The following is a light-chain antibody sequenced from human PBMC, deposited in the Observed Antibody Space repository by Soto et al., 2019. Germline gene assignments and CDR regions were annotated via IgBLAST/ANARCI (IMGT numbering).Light chain of an antibody. J-gene: IGLJ1*01. V-gene: IGLV2-8*01. Sequence: QSVLSQPPSASGSPGRSVTISCTGASSGVGGYNFVSWYQQHPGKAPKLLIYEVTKRPSGVPDRFSGSKSGNTASLTVSGLQAEDEADYFCSSYAGSNNLVFGSGTKVTVL. CDR2: EVT. CDR1: SSGVGGYNF. CDR3: SSYAGSNNLV.